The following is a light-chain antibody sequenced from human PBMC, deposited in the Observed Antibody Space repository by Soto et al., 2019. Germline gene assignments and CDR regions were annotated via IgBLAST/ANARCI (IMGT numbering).Light chain of an antibody. CDR1: SSNIGAGYD. CDR2: GNS. Sequence: QSVLTQPPSVSGAPGQRVTISCTGSSSNIGAGYDVHWYQQLPGTGPKLLISGNSNRPSGVPDRFSGSKSGTSASLAITGLQAEDEADYYGQSYDSSLSGVVFGGGTKLTVL. J-gene: IGLJ2*01. V-gene: IGLV1-40*01. CDR3: QSYDSSLSGVV.